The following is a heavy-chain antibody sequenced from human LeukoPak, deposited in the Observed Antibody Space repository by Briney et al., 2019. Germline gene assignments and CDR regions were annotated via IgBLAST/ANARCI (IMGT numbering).Heavy chain of an antibody. J-gene: IGHJ4*02. Sequence: PGGSLRLSCAASGFTFSSYEMTWVRQAPGKGLEWISYISSSGSTMYYADSVKGRFTMSRDNAKRSVYLQMNSLRAEDTAIYYCARGSGFHYWGQGTLVTVSS. CDR3: ARGSGFHY. V-gene: IGHV3-48*03. CDR2: ISSSGSTM. CDR1: GFTFSSYE.